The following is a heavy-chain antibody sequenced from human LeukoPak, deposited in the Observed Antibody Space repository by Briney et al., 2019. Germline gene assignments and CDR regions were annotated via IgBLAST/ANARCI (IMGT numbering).Heavy chain of an antibody. D-gene: IGHD2-15*01. Sequence: GGSLRLSCAASGFTFSSYAMSWVRQAPGKGLEWVSAISGSGGSTYYADSVKGRFTISRDNSKNTLYLQMNSLRAEDTAVYYCAKDLTYCSGGSCEHRPLFDYWGQGTLVTVSS. J-gene: IGHJ4*02. V-gene: IGHV3-23*01. CDR2: ISGSGGST. CDR1: GFTFSSYA. CDR3: AKDLTYCSGGSCEHRPLFDY.